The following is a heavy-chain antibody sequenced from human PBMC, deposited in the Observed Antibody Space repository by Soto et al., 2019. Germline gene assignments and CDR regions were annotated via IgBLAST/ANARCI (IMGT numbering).Heavy chain of an antibody. CDR3: ARESGKYGSSTSCYHYYYYCMDF. J-gene: IGHJ6*03. Sequence: QVQLVQSGAEVKKPGASVKVSCKASGGTFSSYTISWVRQAPGQGLEWMGRIIPILGIANYAQKFQGRGTITADKSTSRAYLELRSLRSEDTGVYYCARESGKYGSSTSCYHYYYYCMDFWGKGTTVTVSS. CDR2: IIPILGIA. V-gene: IGHV1-69*08. CDR1: GGTFSSYT. D-gene: IGHD2-2*01.